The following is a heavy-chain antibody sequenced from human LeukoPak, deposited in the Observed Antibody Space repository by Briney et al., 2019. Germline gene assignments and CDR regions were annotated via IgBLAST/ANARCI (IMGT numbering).Heavy chain of an antibody. V-gene: IGHV4-59*08. CDR3: ASFWRAGGYFDY. CDR1: GGSISSYY. CDR2: IYYSGST. J-gene: IGHJ4*02. D-gene: IGHD3-3*01. Sequence: KPSETLSLTCTVSGGSISSYYWSWIRQPPGKGLEWIGYIYYSGSTNYNPSLKSRVTISVDTSKNQFSLKLSSVTAADTAVYYCASFWRAGGYFDYWGQGTLVTVSS.